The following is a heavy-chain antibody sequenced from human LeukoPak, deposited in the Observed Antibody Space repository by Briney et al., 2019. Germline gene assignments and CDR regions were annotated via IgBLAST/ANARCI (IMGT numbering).Heavy chain of an antibody. J-gene: IGHJ5*02. V-gene: IGHV3-30*02. D-gene: IGHD3-3*01. Sequence: GGSLRLSCAASGFTFSSYGMHWVRQAPGKGLEWVAFIRYDGSNKYYADSVKGRFTISRDNSKNTLYLQMNSLRAEDTAVYYCARVGVSWGGNWFDPWGQGTLVTVSS. CDR1: GFTFSSYG. CDR3: ARVGVSWGGNWFDP. CDR2: IRYDGSNK.